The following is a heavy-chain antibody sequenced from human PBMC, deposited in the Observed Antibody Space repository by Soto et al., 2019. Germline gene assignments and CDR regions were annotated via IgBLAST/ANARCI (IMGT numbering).Heavy chain of an antibody. CDR3: AKGGYRAYDSSGYYHFDY. Sequence: LRLSCAASGFTFDDYAMHWVRQAPGKGLEWVSGISWNSGSIGYADSVKGRFTISRDNAKNSLYLQMNSLRAEDTALYYCAKGGYRAYDSSGYYHFDYWGQGTLVTVSS. J-gene: IGHJ4*02. D-gene: IGHD3-22*01. V-gene: IGHV3-9*01. CDR2: ISWNSGSI. CDR1: GFTFDDYA.